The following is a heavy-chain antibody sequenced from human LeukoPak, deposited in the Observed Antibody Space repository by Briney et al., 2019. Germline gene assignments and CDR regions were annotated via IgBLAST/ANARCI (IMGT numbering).Heavy chain of an antibody. V-gene: IGHV3-21*01. CDR1: GFTFSSYS. CDR3: ARLGSIAGDYYYYYMDV. J-gene: IGHJ6*03. CDR2: ISSSSSYI. D-gene: IGHD6-6*01. Sequence: GGSLRLSCAASGFTFSSYSMNWVRQAPGKGLEWVSSISSSSSYIYYADSVKGRFTISRDNAKNSLYLQMNSLRAEDTAVYYCARLGSIAGDYYYYYMDVWGKGTTVTVSS.